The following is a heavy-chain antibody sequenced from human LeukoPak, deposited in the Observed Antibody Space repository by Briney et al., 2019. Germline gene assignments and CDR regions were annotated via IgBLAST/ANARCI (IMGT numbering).Heavy chain of an antibody. Sequence: GGSLRLSCAASGFTFGSYGMHWARQAPGKGLEWVAFIRYDDFNTYYADSVNGRFTISRDNSKNTLYLQMNSLRAEDTAVYYCAKDKGVNYMDVWGKGTTVTISS. J-gene: IGHJ6*03. D-gene: IGHD2-8*01. CDR1: GFTFGSYG. V-gene: IGHV3-30*02. CDR3: AKDKGVNYMDV. CDR2: IRYDDFNT.